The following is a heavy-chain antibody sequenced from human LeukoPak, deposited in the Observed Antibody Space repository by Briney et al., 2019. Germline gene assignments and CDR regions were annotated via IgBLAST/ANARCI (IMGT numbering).Heavy chain of an antibody. Sequence: PGGSLRLSCAASGFSLDDYAMHCVRHAPEEGLEWGSGISWNSGSIGYADSVKGRFTISRDNAKNSLYLQMNSLRAEDTALYYCAKDWYSSSLLAFDIWAQGTMVTVSS. D-gene: IGHD6-13*01. CDR1: GFSLDDYA. CDR3: AKDWYSSSLLAFDI. V-gene: IGHV3-9*01. J-gene: IGHJ3*02. CDR2: ISWNSGSI.